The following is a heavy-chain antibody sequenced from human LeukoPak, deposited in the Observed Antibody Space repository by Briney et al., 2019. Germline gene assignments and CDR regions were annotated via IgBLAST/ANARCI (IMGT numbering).Heavy chain of an antibody. J-gene: IGHJ4*02. Sequence: GASVKVSCKASGYTFTSYGISWVRQAPGQGLEWMGWISAYNGNTSYAQKFQGRVTMTRDTSTSTVYMELSSLRSEDTAVYYCARDRGDDYNSFDYWGQGTLATVSS. D-gene: IGHD5-24*01. CDR2: ISAYNGNT. CDR3: ARDRGDDYNSFDY. V-gene: IGHV1-18*01. CDR1: GYTFTSYG.